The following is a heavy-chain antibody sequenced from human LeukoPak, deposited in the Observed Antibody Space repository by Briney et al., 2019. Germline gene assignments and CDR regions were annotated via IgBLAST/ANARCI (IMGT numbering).Heavy chain of an antibody. Sequence: PSETLSLTCTVSGGSVSSSTYYWGWIRQPPGKGLEWIGSIYYSGSTYYTPSLKSRVTISVDTSKNQFSLNLSSVTAADTAVYYCFGGTMLRGVGLRAGIDYWGQGTLVTVSS. D-gene: IGHD3-10*01. CDR2: IYYSGST. CDR3: FGGTMLRGVGLRAGIDY. CDR1: GGSVSSSTYY. J-gene: IGHJ4*02. V-gene: IGHV4-39*01.